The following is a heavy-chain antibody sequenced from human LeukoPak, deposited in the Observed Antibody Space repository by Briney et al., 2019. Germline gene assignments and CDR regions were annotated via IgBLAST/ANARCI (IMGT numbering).Heavy chain of an antibody. CDR1: GFTFSSHG. CDR2: ITSTSTYI. J-gene: IGHJ4*02. Sequence: PGGSLRLSCVASGFTFSSHGMNWVRQAPGKGLKWVSSITSTSTYIYYGDSVKGRFTTSRDNSKNTLYLQMNSLRAEDTAVYYCARAVRFGELSIGKDYWGQGTLVTVSS. CDR3: ARAVRFGELSIGKDY. V-gene: IGHV3-21*01. D-gene: IGHD3-10*01.